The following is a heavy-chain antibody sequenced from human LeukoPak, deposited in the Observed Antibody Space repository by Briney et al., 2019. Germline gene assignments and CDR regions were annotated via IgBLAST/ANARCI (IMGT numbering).Heavy chain of an antibody. CDR1: GFTFSNYD. CDR2: ISTAGDT. Sequence: KAGGSLRLSCAASGFTFSNYDMHWVRQAKGKGLEWVSVISTAGDTYYPGSVKGRFTISREDAKNSLYLQMNSLRAGDTAVYYCARGTRYDSSGYYSQDLDYWGQGTLVTVSS. CDR3: ARGTRYDSSGYYSQDLDY. D-gene: IGHD3-22*01. V-gene: IGHV3-13*04. J-gene: IGHJ4*02.